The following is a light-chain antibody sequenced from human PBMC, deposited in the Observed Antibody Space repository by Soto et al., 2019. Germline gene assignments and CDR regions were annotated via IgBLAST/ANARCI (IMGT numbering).Light chain of an antibody. CDR3: QSFDRGPSGVYV. V-gene: IGLV1-40*01. CDR1: SANIGAGYA. CDR2: GNH. Sequence: QSVLTQPPAVSGTTGQRGSISCTGSSANIGAGYAVHWFQQLPGIAPKLLTFGNHNRPSGVPDRFSGSKSGTSASLAITGLQAEDEGDYYCQSFDRGPSGVYVFGTGTKVTVL. J-gene: IGLJ1*01.